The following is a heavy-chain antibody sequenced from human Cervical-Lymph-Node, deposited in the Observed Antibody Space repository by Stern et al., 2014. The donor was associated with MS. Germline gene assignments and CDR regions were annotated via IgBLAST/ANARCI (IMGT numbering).Heavy chain of an antibody. Sequence: QVQLVESGPGLVKPSQTLSLTCTVSGGSISSGGYYWSWIRQHPGKGLEWIGYIHYSGSTYYNPSLKRRVTISLDASKNQFSLNLTSVTAADTAVYSCASANYGDSGVAFDIWGQGTVVTVSS. CDR2: IHYSGST. J-gene: IGHJ3*02. D-gene: IGHD4-17*01. V-gene: IGHV4-31*03. CDR3: ASANYGDSGVAFDI. CDR1: GGSISSGGYY.